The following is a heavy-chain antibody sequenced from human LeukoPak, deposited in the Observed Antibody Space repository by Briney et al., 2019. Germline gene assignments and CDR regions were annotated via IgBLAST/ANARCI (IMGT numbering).Heavy chain of an antibody. CDR3: ARGLAAAGIDY. V-gene: IGHV1-8*01. D-gene: IGHD6-13*01. J-gene: IGHJ4*02. CDR2: MNPNSGNT. CDR1: GYTFTSYD. Sequence: ASVKVSCKASGYTFTSYDINWVRQATGQGLGWMGWMNPNSGNTGYAQKFQGRVTMTRNTSISTAYMDLSSLRSEDTAVYYCARGLAAAGIDYWGQGTLVTVSS.